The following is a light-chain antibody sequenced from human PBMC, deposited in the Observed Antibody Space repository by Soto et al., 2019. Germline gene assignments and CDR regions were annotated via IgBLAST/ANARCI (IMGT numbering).Light chain of an antibody. CDR1: QSVSSNY. CDR3: QQYGNSPYA. Sequence: EIELTQSPGTLSLSPGERATLACRASQSVSSNYLAWYQQKSGQAPRLLIYGASSRATGIPDRFSGSGSGTAFTRTISKLEPEDFAVYYGQQYGNSPYAFGQGTELEI. CDR2: GAS. V-gene: IGKV3-20*01. J-gene: IGKJ2*01.